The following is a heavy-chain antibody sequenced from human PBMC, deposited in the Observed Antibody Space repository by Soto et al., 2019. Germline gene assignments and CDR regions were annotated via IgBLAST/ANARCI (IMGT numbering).Heavy chain of an antibody. J-gene: IGHJ4*02. V-gene: IGHV3-30*18. Sequence: GGSLRLSCAASGFTFSSYGMHWVRQAPGKGLEWVAVISYDGSNKYYADSVKGRFTISRDNSKNTLYLQMNSLRAEDTAVYYCAKDRHSSWYPGLDEWGQGTRVTVAS. D-gene: IGHD6-13*01. CDR1: GFTFSSYG. CDR2: ISYDGSNK. CDR3: AKDRHSSWYPGLDE.